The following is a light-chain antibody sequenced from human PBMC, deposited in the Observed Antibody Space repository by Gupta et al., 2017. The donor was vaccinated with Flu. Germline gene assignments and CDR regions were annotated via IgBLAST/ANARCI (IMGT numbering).Light chain of an antibody. V-gene: IGKV2-28*01. CDR1: QSLLHGNGKNY. Sequence: TPGEPASISCRSSQSLLHGNGKNYLDWYLQKPVQSPQVLMYLGSTRASGVPDRFNGSGSGTDFTLLIDTVDAEDVGIYFCRQALQTPQTFGQGTRLEIK. J-gene: IGKJ5*01. CDR2: LGS. CDR3: RQALQTPQT.